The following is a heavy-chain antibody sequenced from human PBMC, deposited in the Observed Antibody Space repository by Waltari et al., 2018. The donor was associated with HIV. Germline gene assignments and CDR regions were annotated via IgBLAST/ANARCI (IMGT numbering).Heavy chain of an antibody. V-gene: IGHV1-2*02. CDR2: INPNGGVT. Sequence: QAQLVQSGAEVGKPGASVKPTCKTYGYPFIAHYMQWVRQAPGHGLEWMGWINPNGGVTNSAQKFKGRVTMTRDTSTNTVYLELTGLTSADTAVYYCARDGGKQVGWFDSWGQGTLVTVSS. J-gene: IGHJ5*01. D-gene: IGHD3-16*01. CDR3: ARDGGKQVGWFDS. CDR1: GYPFIAHY.